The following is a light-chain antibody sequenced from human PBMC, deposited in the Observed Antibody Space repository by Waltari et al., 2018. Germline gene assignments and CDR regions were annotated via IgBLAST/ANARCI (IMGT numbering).Light chain of an antibody. Sequence: EIVLTQSPATLSLSPGERATLSCRASQSVSSSLAWYQQKPGQAPRLLIYGASSRATGIPDSFSGSGSGTDFTLTISSLEPEDFAVYYCQQYSNWPQYSFGQGTKVEIK. CDR2: GAS. V-gene: IGKV3-15*01. CDR3: QQYSNWPQYS. J-gene: IGKJ2*03. CDR1: QSVSSS.